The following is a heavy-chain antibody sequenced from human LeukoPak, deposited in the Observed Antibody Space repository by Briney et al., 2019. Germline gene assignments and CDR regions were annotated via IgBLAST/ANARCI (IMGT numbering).Heavy chain of an antibody. CDR3: ARPVYSSALAY. CDR2: INPNSGGT. CDR1: GYTFTGYY. V-gene: IGHV1-2*02. J-gene: IGHJ4*02. D-gene: IGHD5-18*01. Sequence: ASVNVSYKPCGYTFTGYYIHWVRQAPGQGLEWMGWINPNSGGTNYAQKFQGRVTMTRDTSISTAYMELSRLRSDDTAVYYCARPVYSSALAYWGQGTLVTVSS.